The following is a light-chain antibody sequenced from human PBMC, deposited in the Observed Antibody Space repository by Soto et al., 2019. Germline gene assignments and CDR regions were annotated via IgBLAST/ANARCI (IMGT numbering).Light chain of an antibody. CDR3: QQYNNWPPKWT. J-gene: IGKJ1*01. CDR2: GAS. CDR1: QSVSSN. V-gene: IGKV3-15*01. Sequence: EIVMTQSPATLSVSPGERATLSCRASQSVSSNLAWYQQKPGQAPRLLIYGASTRATGIPARFSGSGSGTEFTLIISSLQSEDFAVYYCQQYNNWPPKWTFGQGTKVEIK.